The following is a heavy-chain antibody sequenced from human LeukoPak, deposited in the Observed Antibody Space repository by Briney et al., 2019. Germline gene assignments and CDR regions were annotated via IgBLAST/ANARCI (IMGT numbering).Heavy chain of an antibody. CDR2: INHSGST. CDR3: ARGPRITIFGVAFNFDY. V-gene: IGHV4-34*01. CDR1: GESFSGYY. D-gene: IGHD3-3*01. Sequence: SETLSLTCAVYGESFSGYYWSWIRQPPGKGLEWIGEINHSGSTNYNPSLKSRVTISVDTSKNQFSLKLSSVTAADTAVYYCARGPRITIFGVAFNFDYWGQGTLVTVSS. J-gene: IGHJ4*02.